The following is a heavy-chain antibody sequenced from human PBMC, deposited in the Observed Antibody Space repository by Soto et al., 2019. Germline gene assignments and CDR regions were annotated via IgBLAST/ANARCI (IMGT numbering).Heavy chain of an antibody. Sequence: FTVSGGSISSGGYYWSWIRQHPGKGLEWMGYIYYSGSSTYNPSLKSRVTISVDTSKNQLSLKLSSVTAADTAVYYCARGRTWFDPWGQGTLVTVSS. CDR1: GGSISSGGYY. CDR3: ARGRTWFDP. V-gene: IGHV4-31*03. J-gene: IGHJ5*02. CDR2: IYYSGSS.